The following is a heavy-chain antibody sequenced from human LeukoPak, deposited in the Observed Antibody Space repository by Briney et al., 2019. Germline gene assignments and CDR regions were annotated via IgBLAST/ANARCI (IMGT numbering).Heavy chain of an antibody. CDR2: IYYSGST. CDR1: GGSISNYY. J-gene: IGHJ6*03. CDR3: AREGRYRYGYNEYHSYMDI. V-gene: IGHV4-59*01. D-gene: IGHD5-18*01. Sequence: SETLSLTCTVSGGSISNYYWSWMRQSPGKGLEGIGYIYYSGSTNYNPSLKSGVTISVDTSKNQFSLKLSSVTAAETAVYYCAREGRYRYGYNEYHSYMDIWGKGTTVTVSS.